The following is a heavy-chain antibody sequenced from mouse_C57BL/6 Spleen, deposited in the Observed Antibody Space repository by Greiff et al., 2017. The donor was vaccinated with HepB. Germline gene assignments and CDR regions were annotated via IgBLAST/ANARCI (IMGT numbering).Heavy chain of an antibody. CDR1: GFSLTSYA. V-gene: IGHV2-9-1*01. J-gene: IGHJ2*01. CDR3: ARSPYYSASSDYFDS. CDR2: IWTGGGT. D-gene: IGHD1-1*01. Sequence: VQLQQSGPGLVAPSQSLSITCTVSGFSLTSYAISWVRQPPGKGLEWLGVIWTGGGTNYNSALKSRLSISEDNSKSQDFLKMNSLTTDDTARYYCARSPYYSASSDYFDSWGAGTPLTVSS.